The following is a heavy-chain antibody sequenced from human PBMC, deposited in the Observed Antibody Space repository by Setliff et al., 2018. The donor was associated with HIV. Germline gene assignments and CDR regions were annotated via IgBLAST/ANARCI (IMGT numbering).Heavy chain of an antibody. V-gene: IGHV4-39*01. CDR3: VRGPQWLVQKGRVYYFDY. D-gene: IGHD6-19*01. CDR1: GGSISSSSYY. Sequence: SETLSLTCTVSGGSISSSSYYWGWIRQPPGKGPEWIGSLYYRGTTYYNPSLKSRVTISTGTSNNQFSLTLSSVTAADTAMYFCVRGPQWLVQKGRVYYFDYWGQGTLVTVSS. CDR2: LYYRGTT. J-gene: IGHJ4*02.